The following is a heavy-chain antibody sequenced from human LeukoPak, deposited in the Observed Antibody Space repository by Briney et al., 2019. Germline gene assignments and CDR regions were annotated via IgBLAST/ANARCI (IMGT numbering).Heavy chain of an antibody. J-gene: IGHJ4*02. CDR3: ARWVDYDFWSGTYPF. V-gene: IGHV3-21*01. Sequence: PGGSLRLSCGASGFTFSSYSMNWVRQAPGKGLEWVSSISSASSYIYYADSVKGRFTISRDNAKNSLFLQMNSLRAEDTGVYYCARWVDYDFWSGTYPFWGQGTLVTVSS. CDR2: ISSASSYI. CDR1: GFTFSSYS. D-gene: IGHD3-3*01.